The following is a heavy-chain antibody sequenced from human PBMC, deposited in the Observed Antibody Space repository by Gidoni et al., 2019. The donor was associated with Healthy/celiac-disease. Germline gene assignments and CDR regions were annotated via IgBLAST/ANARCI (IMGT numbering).Heavy chain of an antibody. Sequence: KSRVTISVDTSKNQFSLKLSSVTAADTAVYYCASGPLSYYGMDVWGQGTTVTVSS. CDR3: ASGPLSYYGMDV. J-gene: IGHJ6*02. V-gene: IGHV4-30-2*05.